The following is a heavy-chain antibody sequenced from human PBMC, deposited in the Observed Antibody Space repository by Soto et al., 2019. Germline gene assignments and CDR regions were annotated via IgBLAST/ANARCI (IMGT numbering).Heavy chain of an antibody. Sequence: SETLSLTCAVSGYSISSSNWWGWIRQPPGKGLEWIGYIYYSGTAYYNPSVKSRVTMSVDTSKNQFSLRSDDTAVYYCARDNGDTATLDRTFDPWGQGTLVTVSS. V-gene: IGHV4-28*03. CDR3: ARDNGDTATLDRTFDP. CDR2: IYYSGTA. D-gene: IGHD5-18*01. CDR1: GYSISSSNW. J-gene: IGHJ5*02.